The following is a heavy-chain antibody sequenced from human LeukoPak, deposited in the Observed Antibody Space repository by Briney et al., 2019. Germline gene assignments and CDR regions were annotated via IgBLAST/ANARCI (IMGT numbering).Heavy chain of an antibody. V-gene: IGHV6-1*01. J-gene: IGHJ3*02. D-gene: IGHD6-19*01. Sequence: SQTLSLTCAISGDSVSSNSAAWNWIRQSPSRGLEWLGRTYYRSKWYTDYAVSVKSRITITPDTSKNQFSLQLNSVTPEDTAVYYCARDTYSSGWGAFDIWGQGTMVTVSS. CDR2: TYYRSKWYT. CDR1: GDSVSSNSAA. CDR3: ARDTYSSGWGAFDI.